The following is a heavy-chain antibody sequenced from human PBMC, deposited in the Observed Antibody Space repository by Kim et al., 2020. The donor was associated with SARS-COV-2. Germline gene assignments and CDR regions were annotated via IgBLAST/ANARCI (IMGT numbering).Heavy chain of an antibody. D-gene: IGHD7-27*01. Sequence: SVKVSCEASGATVTSFAISWVRQAPGQGLEWMGAIIPMYGTTYSAQKFQDRVTFTADEGTSTVYMELRSLRPEDTAIFYCARGVGMGGLYWYFALWGRGTLVTVSS. CDR2: IIPMYGTT. CDR3: ARGVGMGGLYWYFAL. J-gene: IGHJ2*01. V-gene: IGHV1-69*13. CDR1: GATVTSFA.